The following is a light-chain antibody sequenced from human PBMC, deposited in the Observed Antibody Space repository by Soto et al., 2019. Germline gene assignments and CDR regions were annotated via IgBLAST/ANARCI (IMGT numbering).Light chain of an antibody. V-gene: IGLV2-23*02. CDR1: SSDVGSYNL. Sequence: QSALTQPASVSGCPGQSITISCTGTSSDVGSYNLVSWYQQHPGKAPKLMIYEVSKRPSGVSNRFSGSKSGNTASLTISGLQAEDEADYYCCSYAAGSTSLYVFGTGTKLTVL. CDR3: CSYAAGSTSLYV. J-gene: IGLJ1*01. CDR2: EVS.